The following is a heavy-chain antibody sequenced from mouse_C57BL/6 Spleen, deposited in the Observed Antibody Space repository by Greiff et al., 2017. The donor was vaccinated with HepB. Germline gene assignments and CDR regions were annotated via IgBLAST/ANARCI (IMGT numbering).Heavy chain of an antibody. Sequence: QVQLQQPGAELVKPGASVKLSCKASGYTFTSYWMHWVKQRPGQGLEWIGMIHPNSGSTNYNEKFKSKATLTVDKSSSTAYMQLSSLTSEDSAVYFCAREDGYWYFDVWGTGTTVTVSS. CDR1: GYTFTSYW. J-gene: IGHJ1*03. V-gene: IGHV1-64*01. CDR3: AREDGYWYFDV. CDR2: IHPNSGST. D-gene: IGHD2-3*01.